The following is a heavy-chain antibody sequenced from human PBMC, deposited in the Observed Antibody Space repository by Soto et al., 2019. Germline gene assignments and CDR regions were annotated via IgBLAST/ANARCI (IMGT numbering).Heavy chain of an antibody. CDR2: IYSGGST. D-gene: IGHD1-26*01. V-gene: IGHV3-53*01. CDR1: GFSVSTNY. Sequence: PGGSLRLSCAASGFSVSTNYMTWVRQAPGKGLEWVSVIYSGGSTYYADSVKGRFTISRDNSKNTLYLQMNSLRAEDTAVYYCARGSGSLYYFDYWGLGTLVTVSS. CDR3: ARGSGSLYYFDY. J-gene: IGHJ4*02.